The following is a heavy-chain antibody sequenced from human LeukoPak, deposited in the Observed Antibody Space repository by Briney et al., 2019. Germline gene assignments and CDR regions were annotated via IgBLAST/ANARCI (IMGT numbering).Heavy chain of an antibody. CDR3: ARELSPRDGKGYYFDY. V-gene: IGHV4-61*02. D-gene: IGHD2-21*02. Sequence: SETLSLTCTASGASISSGSYYWSWIRQPAGKALEWIGRIYSSGSTNYNPSLKSRVTISVDTSKNQFSLKLSSVTAADTAMYYCARELSPRDGKGYYFDYWGQGTLVTVSS. CDR1: GASISSGSYY. J-gene: IGHJ4*02. CDR2: IYSSGST.